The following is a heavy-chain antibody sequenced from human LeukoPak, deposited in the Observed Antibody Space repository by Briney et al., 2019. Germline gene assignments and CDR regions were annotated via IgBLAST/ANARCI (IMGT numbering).Heavy chain of an antibody. D-gene: IGHD2-15*01. CDR3: AGQKYCSGGSCYREDYYYMDV. V-gene: IGHV4-39*01. CDR1: GGSISSSSYY. J-gene: IGHJ6*03. CDR2: IYYSGST. Sequence: SETLSLTCTVSGGSISSSSYYWGWIRQPPGKRLEWIGSIYYSGSTYYNPSLKSRVTISVDTSKNQFSLKLSSVTAADTAVYYCAGQKYCSGGSCYREDYYYMDVWGKGTTVTVSS.